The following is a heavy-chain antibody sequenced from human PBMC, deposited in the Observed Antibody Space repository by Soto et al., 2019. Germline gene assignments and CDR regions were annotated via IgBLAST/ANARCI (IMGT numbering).Heavy chain of an antibody. CDR1: RFALXGYF. Sequence: GALELSWAAPRFALXGYFPHWVRPAPGKGMEGLAFVSHDGRNTHYADSVKGRFTIPRDSSKNTVSLEMTSLRAEDTAVYYCAKGGRQWLVTSDFNYWGQGALVTVSS. V-gene: IGHV3-30*18. CDR2: VSHDGRNT. CDR3: AKGGRQWLVTSDFNY. D-gene: IGHD6-19*01. J-gene: IGHJ4*02.